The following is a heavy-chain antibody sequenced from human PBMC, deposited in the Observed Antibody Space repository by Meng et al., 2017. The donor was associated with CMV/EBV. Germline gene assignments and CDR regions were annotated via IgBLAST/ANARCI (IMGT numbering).Heavy chain of an antibody. Sequence: SQTPSLTRAVYGGSFSGYYWSWIRQPPGKGLEWIGEINHSGSTNYNPSLKSRVTISVDTSKNQFSLKLSSVTAADTAVYYCARGRSGYCSGGSCYSDYWGQGTLVTVSS. CDR2: INHSGST. V-gene: IGHV4-34*01. D-gene: IGHD2-15*01. CDR1: GGSFSGYY. CDR3: ARGRSGYCSGGSCYSDY. J-gene: IGHJ4*02.